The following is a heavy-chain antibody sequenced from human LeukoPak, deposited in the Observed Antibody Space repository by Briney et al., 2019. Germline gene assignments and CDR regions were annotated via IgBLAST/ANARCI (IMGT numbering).Heavy chain of an antibody. CDR2: INHSGST. Sequence: PSETLSLTCAVYGGSSSVYYWSWVRQPPGKGLEWIGEINHSGSTNYSPSLKSRVTISVDTSKNQFSLRLSSVTAADTAVYYCARGTYYYDSSGYYFDYWGQGTLVTVSS. CDR1: GGSSSVYY. J-gene: IGHJ4*02. V-gene: IGHV4-34*01. CDR3: ARGTYYYDSSGYYFDY. D-gene: IGHD3-22*01.